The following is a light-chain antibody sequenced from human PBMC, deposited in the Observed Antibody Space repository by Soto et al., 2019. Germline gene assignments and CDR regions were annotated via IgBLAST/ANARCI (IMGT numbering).Light chain of an antibody. V-gene: IGKV3-15*01. Sequence: TVMTQSPAALSVSPGDRASLSCRASQSVGGNLAWYQLRPGQSPRLLIYDASTRATGIPDRYTGSGSGTEFTFTIASLQSDDIAIYYCQQYDDWPPLTCGGGTKVDLK. J-gene: IGKJ4*01. CDR1: QSVGGN. CDR2: DAS. CDR3: QQYDDWPPLT.